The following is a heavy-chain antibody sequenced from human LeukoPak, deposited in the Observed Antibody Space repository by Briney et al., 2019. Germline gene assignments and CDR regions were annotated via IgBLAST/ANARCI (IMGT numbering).Heavy chain of an antibody. CDR3: AREGSAFDY. CDR1: DDSITMYY. V-gene: IGHV4-59*01. Sequence: PSETLSLTCTVSDDSITMYYWTWIRQPPGKGLEWIGYVDHTGSTKFNPSLNGRVSISRDTSKNLFSLRLRSVTAADTAVYYCAREGSAFDYWGQGTLVTVSS. J-gene: IGHJ4*02. CDR2: VDHTGST.